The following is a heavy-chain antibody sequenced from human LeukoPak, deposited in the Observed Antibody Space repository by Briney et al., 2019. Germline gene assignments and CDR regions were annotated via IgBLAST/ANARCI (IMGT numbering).Heavy chain of an antibody. V-gene: IGHV4-38-2*01. Sequence: SETLSLTCAVSGYSISSGYYWGWIRQPPGMGPEWIGEINHSGSTNYNPSLKSRVTISVDTSKNQFSLKLSSVTAADTAVYYCATGIAAAGRGFDPWGQGTLVTVPS. CDR3: ATGIAAAGRGFDP. CDR1: GYSISSGYY. D-gene: IGHD6-13*01. CDR2: INHSGST. J-gene: IGHJ5*02.